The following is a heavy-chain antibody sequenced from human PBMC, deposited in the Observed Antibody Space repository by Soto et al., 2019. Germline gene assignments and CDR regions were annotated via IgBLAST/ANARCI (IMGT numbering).Heavy chain of an antibody. V-gene: IGHV2-70*01. CDR1: GFPLSTSGMC. Sequence: SGPTLVNPTQTLTLTCTFSGFPLSTSGMCVSWIRQPPGKALEWLALIDWDDVKYYSTSLKTRLTISKDTSKNQVVLTMTNMDPVDTATYYCARIRNTRGSGWYYFDSWGQGTLVTVS. J-gene: IGHJ4*02. CDR2: IDWDDVK. D-gene: IGHD6-19*01. CDR3: ARIRNTRGSGWYYFDS.